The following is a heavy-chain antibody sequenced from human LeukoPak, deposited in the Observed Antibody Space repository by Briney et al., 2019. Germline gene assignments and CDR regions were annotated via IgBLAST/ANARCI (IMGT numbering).Heavy chain of an antibody. Sequence: SETLSLTCTVSGGSISSYYWSWIRQPAGEGLEWIGRIYTSGSTNYNPSLKSRVTMSVDTSKNQFSLKLSSVTAADTAVYYCAXXXXXXXSGRNCDNWFDPWGQGTLVTVSS. CDR1: GGSISSYY. J-gene: IGHJ5*02. V-gene: IGHV4-4*07. CDR3: AXXXXXXXSGRNCDNWFDP. CDR2: IYTSGST. D-gene: IGHD2-15*01.